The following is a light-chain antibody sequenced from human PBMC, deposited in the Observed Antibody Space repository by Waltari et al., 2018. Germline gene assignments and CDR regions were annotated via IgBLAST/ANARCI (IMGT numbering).Light chain of an antibody. V-gene: IGLV2-8*01. CDR2: EVT. CDR1: SRDVGGYYY. CDR3: SSYAGSNNV. Sequence: QSALTQPPSASGSPGQSVAISCTGTSRDVGGYYYVSWFQQPPGKAPKLMIYEVTKRPSGVPDRFSGSKSGNTASLTVSGLQAEDEADYYCSSYAGSNNVFGTGTKVTVL. J-gene: IGLJ1*01.